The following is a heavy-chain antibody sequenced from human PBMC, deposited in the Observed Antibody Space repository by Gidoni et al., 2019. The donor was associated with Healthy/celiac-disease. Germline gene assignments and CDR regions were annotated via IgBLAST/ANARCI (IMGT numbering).Heavy chain of an antibody. CDR3: ARGGPLGVVTAAKDGSAFDI. D-gene: IGHD2-21*02. Sequence: GRFTISRDNAKNSLYLQMNSLRAEDTAVYYCARGGPLGVVTAAKDGSAFDIWGQGTMVTVSS. J-gene: IGHJ3*02. V-gene: IGHV3-48*01.